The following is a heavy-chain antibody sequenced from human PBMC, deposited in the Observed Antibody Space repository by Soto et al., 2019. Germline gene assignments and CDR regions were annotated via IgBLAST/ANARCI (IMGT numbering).Heavy chain of an antibody. D-gene: IGHD6-25*01. V-gene: IGHV3-9*01. CDR2: IIWNSGSI. Sequence: EVQLVESGGGLVQPGRSLRLSCAASGFTFDDYAMHWVRQAPGKGLEWVSGIIWNSGSIGYADSVKGRFTISRANAKNSLYLQMNSLRAEDTALYYCAKAPGIAAGGFYSWGQGTLVTVSS. CDR1: GFTFDDYA. CDR3: AKAPGIAAGGFYS. J-gene: IGHJ5*01.